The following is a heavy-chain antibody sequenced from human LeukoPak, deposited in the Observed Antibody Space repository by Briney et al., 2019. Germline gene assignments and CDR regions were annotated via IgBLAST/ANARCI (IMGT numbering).Heavy chain of an antibody. Sequence: GGSLRLSCAASGFSFSNYDMHWVRRAPGKGLEWVAVIWYDGSNKYYADSVKGRFTISRDNSKNTLYLQMNSLRTKDTAVYYCAKAEGYDILTGLDYWGQGTLVTVSS. J-gene: IGHJ4*02. CDR1: GFSFSNYD. D-gene: IGHD3-9*01. CDR3: AKAEGYDILTGLDY. V-gene: IGHV3-33*06. CDR2: IWYDGSNK.